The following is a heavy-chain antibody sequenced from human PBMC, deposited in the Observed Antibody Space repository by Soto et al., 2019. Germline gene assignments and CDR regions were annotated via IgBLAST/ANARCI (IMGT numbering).Heavy chain of an antibody. CDR2: IYYGGST. Sequence: SETLSLTCTVSGGSISSGDYYWGWIRQPPGKGLEWIGYIYYGGSTYYNPSLKSRVTISVDTSKNQFSLKLSSVTAADTAVYYCASLSYYYGMDVWGQGTTVTVSS. J-gene: IGHJ6*02. CDR3: ASLSYYYGMDV. V-gene: IGHV4-30-4*01. CDR1: GGSISSGDYY.